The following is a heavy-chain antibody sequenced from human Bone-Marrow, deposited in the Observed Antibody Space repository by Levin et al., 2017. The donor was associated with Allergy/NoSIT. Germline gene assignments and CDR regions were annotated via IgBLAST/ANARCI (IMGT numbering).Heavy chain of an antibody. CDR3: ASPSSGDIVVVPADRPGYYYYYGMDV. Sequence: SVKVSCKASGGTFSSYAISWVRQAPGQGLEWMGGIIPIFGTANYAQKFQGRVTITADESTSTAYMELSSLRSEDTGVYYCASPSSGDIVVVPADRPGYYYYYGMDVWGQGTTVTVSS. CDR1: GGTFSSYA. D-gene: IGHD2-2*01. CDR2: IIPIFGTA. J-gene: IGHJ6*02. V-gene: IGHV1-69*13.